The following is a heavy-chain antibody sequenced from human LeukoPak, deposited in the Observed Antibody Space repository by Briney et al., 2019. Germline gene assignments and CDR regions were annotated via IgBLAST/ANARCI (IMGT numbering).Heavy chain of an antibody. Sequence: PGGSLRLSCAASGFTFSSYWMHWVRHAPGKGLVWVSRINSDGSSTSYADSVKGRFTISRDNAKNTLYLQMNSLRAEDTAVYYCARVHTGSYNWIDPWGQGTPVTVSS. V-gene: IGHV3-74*01. J-gene: IGHJ5*02. CDR2: INSDGSST. CDR1: GFTFSSYW. CDR3: ARVHTGSYNWIDP. D-gene: IGHD1-26*01.